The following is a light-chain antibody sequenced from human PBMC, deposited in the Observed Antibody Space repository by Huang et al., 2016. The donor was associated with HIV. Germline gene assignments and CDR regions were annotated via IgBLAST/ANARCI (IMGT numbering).Light chain of an antibody. CDR1: QDINNF. CDR2: AAS. Sequence: AIRMTQSPSSLSASTGDRVNITCRASQDINNFLAWYKQKPGKAPNLLIYAASILETGVPSRFSGSGSGTEFNLSISCLQSEDFATYYCQQYYSYRTFGQGTQVEIK. J-gene: IGKJ1*01. CDR3: QQYYSYRT. V-gene: IGKV1-8*01.